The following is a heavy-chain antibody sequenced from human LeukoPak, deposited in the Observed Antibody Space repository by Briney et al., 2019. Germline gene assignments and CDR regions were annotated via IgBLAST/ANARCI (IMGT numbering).Heavy chain of an antibody. CDR3: AKYGNSGWVIDN. V-gene: IGHV4-59*08. CDR1: GASISSYY. Sequence: PSETLSLTCTVSGASISSYYWSWIRQPPGKGLEWIGYIYYTGGTNYNPSLKSRVTISVDTSKNQFSLRLSSVTAADTAVYFCAKYGNSGWVIDNWGQGTLVTVSS. J-gene: IGHJ4*02. D-gene: IGHD6-19*01. CDR2: IYYTGGT.